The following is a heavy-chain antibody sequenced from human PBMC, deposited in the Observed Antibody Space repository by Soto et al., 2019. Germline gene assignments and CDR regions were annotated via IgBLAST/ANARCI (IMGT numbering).Heavy chain of an antibody. CDR3: AIATVGNYDMDV. D-gene: IGHD1-26*01. Sequence: KVSCTASGYTFTGYYMHWVRQSPRQRLGCRGWINPNSGGTTYAQKFQGRVTMTRDTSISTAYMELSRVRSDDTAVYYCAIATVGNYDMDVWGQGTTVTVSS. CDR2: INPNSGGT. CDR1: GYTFTGYY. J-gene: IGHJ6*02. V-gene: IGHV1-2*02.